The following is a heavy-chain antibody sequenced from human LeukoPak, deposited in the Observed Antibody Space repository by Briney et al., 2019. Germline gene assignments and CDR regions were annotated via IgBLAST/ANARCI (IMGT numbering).Heavy chain of an antibody. V-gene: IGHV3-7*04. CDR1: RFTFSNYW. D-gene: IGHD6-6*01. Sequence: GGSLRLSCAASRFTFSNYWMNWVRQAPGKGLEWVANIKQDASEKYYVDSVRGRFTISRGNAKNSLYLQMDSLRGEDTAVYFCARGVAALMDVWGKGTTVTVSS. CDR2: IKQDASEK. CDR3: ARGVAALMDV. J-gene: IGHJ6*03.